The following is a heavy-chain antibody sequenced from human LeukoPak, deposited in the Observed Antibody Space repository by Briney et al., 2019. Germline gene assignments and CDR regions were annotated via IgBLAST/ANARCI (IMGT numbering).Heavy chain of an antibody. CDR2: IYHSGST. CDR1: GGSISSGGYY. D-gene: IGHD5-12*01. Sequence: PSQTLSLTCTVSGGSISSGGYYWSWIRQHPGQGLEWIGYIYHSGSTYYNPSLKRRVIISLDTSKNQFSLKVRSVTAADTAVYYCARDEGGVALLDFWGQGTLVTVSS. V-gene: IGHV4-31*03. CDR3: ARDEGGVALLDF. J-gene: IGHJ4*02.